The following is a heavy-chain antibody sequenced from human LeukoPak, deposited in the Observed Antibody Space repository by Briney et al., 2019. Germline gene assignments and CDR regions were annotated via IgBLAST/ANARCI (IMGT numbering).Heavy chain of an antibody. J-gene: IGHJ4*02. D-gene: IGHD2-15*01. CDR2: IYSGGTT. CDR3: ARAPGWIDY. Sequence: GGSLRLSCAASGITFSNYAMSWVRQTPGKGLEWVSVIYSGGTTYYADSVKGRFTISRDNSKNTLHLQMNSLRAEDTAVYYCARAPGWIDYWGQGTLVTVSS. CDR1: GITFSNYA. V-gene: IGHV3-66*01.